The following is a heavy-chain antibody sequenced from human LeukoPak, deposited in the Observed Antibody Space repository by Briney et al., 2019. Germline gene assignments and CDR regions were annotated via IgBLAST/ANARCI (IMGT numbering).Heavy chain of an antibody. D-gene: IGHD6-13*01. CDR3: ARANSSSWYYYYYYYMDV. J-gene: IGHJ6*03. CDR1: GFTFSSYW. V-gene: IGHV3-7*01. CDR2: IKQDGSEK. Sequence: GGSLRLSCAASGFTFSSYWMSWVRQAPGKGLGWVANIKQDGSEKYYVDSVKGRFTISRDNAENSLYLQMNSLRAEDTAVYYCARANSSSWYYYYYYYMDVWGKGTTVTVSS.